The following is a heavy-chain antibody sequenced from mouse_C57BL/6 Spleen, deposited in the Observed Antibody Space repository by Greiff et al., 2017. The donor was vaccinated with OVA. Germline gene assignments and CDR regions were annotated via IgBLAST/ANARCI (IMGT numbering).Heavy chain of an antibody. CDR1: GYTFTDYE. J-gene: IGHJ4*01. Sequence: QVQLQQSGAELVRPGASVTLSCKASGYTFTDYEMHWVKQTPVHGLEWIGAIDPETGGTAYNQKFKGKAILTADKSSSTAYMELRSLTSEDSAVYYCTRSFTTAYAMDYWGQGTSVTVSS. CDR2: IDPETGGT. V-gene: IGHV1-15*01. CDR3: TRSFTTAYAMDY. D-gene: IGHD1-2*01.